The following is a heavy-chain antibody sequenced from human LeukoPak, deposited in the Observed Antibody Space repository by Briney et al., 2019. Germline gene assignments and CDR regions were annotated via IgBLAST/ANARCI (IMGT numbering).Heavy chain of an antibody. D-gene: IGHD5-12*01. CDR3: AKGGGYSGYLWYFDY. V-gene: IGHV3-48*04. J-gene: IGHJ4*02. CDR1: GFTFSSYS. Sequence: GGSLRLSCAASGFTFSSYSMNWVRQAPGKGLEWVSYISSSSSTIYYADSVKGRFTISRDNAKNSLYLQMNSLRAEDTALYYCAKGGGYSGYLWYFDYWGQGTLVTVSS. CDR2: ISSSSSTI.